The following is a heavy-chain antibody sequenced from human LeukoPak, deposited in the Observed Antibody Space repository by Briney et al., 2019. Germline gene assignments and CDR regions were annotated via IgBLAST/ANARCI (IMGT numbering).Heavy chain of an antibody. CDR3: ARWPTMVRGVIDDY. CDR1: GGTFSSYA. V-gene: IGHV1-69*04. CDR2: IIPILGIA. Sequence: SVKVSCKASGGTFSSYAISWVRQAPGQGLEWMGRIIPILGIANYAQKFQGRVTITADKSTSTAYMELSSLRSEDTAVYYCARWPTMVRGVIDDYWGQGTLVTVSS. J-gene: IGHJ4*02. D-gene: IGHD3-10*01.